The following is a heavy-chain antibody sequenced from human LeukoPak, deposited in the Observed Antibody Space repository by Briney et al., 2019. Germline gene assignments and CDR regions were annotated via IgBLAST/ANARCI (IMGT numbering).Heavy chain of an antibody. J-gene: IGHJ4*02. D-gene: IGHD1-1*01. CDR1: GYTFSDFY. Sequence: GALVKVSCKASGYTFSDFYIHWVRQAPGQGLEYVGWITPKSGDTYSAQRFQGRVTMTRDASISTAYMELSSLRSDDTAVYFCARVRFADERAWAYWGQGTLVTVSS. V-gene: IGHV1-2*02. CDR3: ARVRFADERAWAY. CDR2: ITPKSGDT.